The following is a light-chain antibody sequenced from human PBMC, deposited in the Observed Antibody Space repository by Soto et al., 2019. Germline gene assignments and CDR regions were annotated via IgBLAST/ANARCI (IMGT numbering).Light chain of an antibody. J-gene: IGKJ5*01. CDR3: QQRSNWIT. Sequence: PWERATLSCRASQSVSSYLAWYQQKPGQAPRLLIYDASNRATGIPARFSGRGSGTDFTLTITSLEPEDFAVYYCQQRSNWITFGQGTRLEIK. CDR2: DAS. V-gene: IGKV3-11*01. CDR1: QSVSSY.